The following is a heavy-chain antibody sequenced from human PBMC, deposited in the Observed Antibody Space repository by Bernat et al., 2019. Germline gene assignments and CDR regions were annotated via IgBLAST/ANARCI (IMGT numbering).Heavy chain of an antibody. CDR1: GFIFSSNA. D-gene: IGHD6-6*01. V-gene: IGHV3-23*01. CDR2: ISHDGST. Sequence: EVQLLESGGGLVQPGGSLRLSCAASGFIFSSNAMSWVRQAPEKGLEWVSTISHDGSTYYADSVKGRFTISKDNSKNQLYLQMDSLRAEDTAVYYCAKDGAARPWPRFDYWGEGTLITVSS. J-gene: IGHJ4*02. CDR3: AKDGAARPWPRFDY.